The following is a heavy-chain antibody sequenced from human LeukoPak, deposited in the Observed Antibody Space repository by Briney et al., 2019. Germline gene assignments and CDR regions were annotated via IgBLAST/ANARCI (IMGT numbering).Heavy chain of an antibody. CDR1: GFTFSTFA. CDR3: ATYRQVLLPFES. J-gene: IGHJ4*02. Sequence: GGSLRLSCAASGFTFSTFAMIWVRQPPGKGLEWVSSIFPSGGEIHYADSVRGRFTIYRDNSKSILSLQMNSLRAEDTAIYYCATYRQVLLPFESWGQGTLVTVSS. CDR2: IFPSGGEI. D-gene: IGHD5-18*01. V-gene: IGHV3-23*01.